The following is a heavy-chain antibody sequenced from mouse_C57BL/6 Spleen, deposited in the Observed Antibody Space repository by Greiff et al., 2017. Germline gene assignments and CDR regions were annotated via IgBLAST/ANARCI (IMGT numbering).Heavy chain of an antibody. CDR3: ARRGPFYAMDY. Sequence: DVKLQESGPGLVKPSQSLSLTCSVTGYSITSGYYWNWIRQFPGNKLEWMGYISYDGSNNYNPSLKNRISITRDTSKNQFFLKLNSVTTEDTATYYCARRGPFYAMDYWGQGTSVTVSS. J-gene: IGHJ4*01. V-gene: IGHV3-6*01. CDR2: ISYDGSN. CDR1: GYSITSGYY.